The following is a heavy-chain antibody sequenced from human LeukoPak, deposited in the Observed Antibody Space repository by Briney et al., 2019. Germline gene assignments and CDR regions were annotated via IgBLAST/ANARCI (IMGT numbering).Heavy chain of an antibody. CDR2: INPNSGGT. V-gene: IGHV1-2*02. CDR3: ARETSQKGAHYMDV. CDR1: GYTFTGYY. J-gene: IGHJ6*03. Sequence: ASVKVSCKASGYTFTGYYMHWVRQAPGQGLERMGWINPNSGGTNYAQKFQGRVTMTRDTSISTAYMDLSRLRSDDTAMYYCARETSQKGAHYMDVWGKGTTVTISS. D-gene: IGHD3-16*01.